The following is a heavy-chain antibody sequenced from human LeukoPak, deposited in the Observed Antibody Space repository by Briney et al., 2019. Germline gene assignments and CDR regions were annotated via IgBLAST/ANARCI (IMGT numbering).Heavy chain of an antibody. CDR3: AREGGDSSGYYYWDDAFDI. J-gene: IGHJ3*02. CDR2: LSSSSSYI. V-gene: IGHV3-21*01. D-gene: IGHD3-22*01. Sequence: GSLRLSCAASGFTFSSYAMHWVRQAPGKGLEWVSSLSSSSSYIYYADSVKGRFTISRDNAKNSLYLQMNSLRAEDTAVYYCAREGGDSSGYYYWDDAFDIWGQGTMVTVSS. CDR1: GFTFSSYA.